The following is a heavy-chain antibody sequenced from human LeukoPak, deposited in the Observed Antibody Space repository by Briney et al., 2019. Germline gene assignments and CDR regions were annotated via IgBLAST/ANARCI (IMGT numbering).Heavy chain of an antibody. CDR3: ARVKGYYDSSGYLTLIFDY. J-gene: IGHJ4*02. V-gene: IGHV4-59*01. CDR2: IYYSGST. Sequence: PSETLSLTCTVSGGSISSYYWSWIRQPPGKGLEWIGYIYYSGSTNYNPSLKSRVTISVGTSKNQFSLKLSSVTAADTAVYYCARVKGYYDSSGYLTLIFDYWGQGTLVTVSS. CDR1: GGSISSYY. D-gene: IGHD3-22*01.